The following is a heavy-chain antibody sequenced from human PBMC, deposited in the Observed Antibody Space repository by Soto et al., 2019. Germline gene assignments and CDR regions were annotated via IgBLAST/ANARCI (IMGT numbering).Heavy chain of an antibody. V-gene: IGHV4-59*01. CDR1: GGSISSYY. CDR3: ARAYGDYVFDY. J-gene: IGHJ4*02. D-gene: IGHD4-17*01. CDR2: IYYSGST. Sequence: PSETLSLTCTVSGGSISSYYWSWIRQPPGKGLEWIGYIYYSGSTNYNPSIKSRVTISVDTSKNQFSLKLSSVTAADTAVYYCARAYGDYVFDYWGQGTLVTVSS.